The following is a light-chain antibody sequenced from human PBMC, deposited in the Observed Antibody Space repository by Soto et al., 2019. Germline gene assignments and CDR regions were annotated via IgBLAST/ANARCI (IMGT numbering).Light chain of an antibody. J-gene: IGKJ4*01. CDR3: QQYNNWPPLT. V-gene: IGKV3-15*01. CDR1: QSVSSN. Sequence: EIVMTQSPATLSVSPGERATLSCRASQSVSSNLAWYQQKPGQAPRLLIYGASTRATCIPARFSGSGSGTEFPLTISSLQSEDFAVYYCQQYNNWPPLTFGGGTKVEIK. CDR2: GAS.